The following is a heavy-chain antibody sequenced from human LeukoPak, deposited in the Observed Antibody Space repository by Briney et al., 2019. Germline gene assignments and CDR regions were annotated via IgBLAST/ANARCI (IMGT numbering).Heavy chain of an antibody. CDR1: GFTFSSYW. CDR3: ARVVGGEYSSQRFFDY. CDR2: IKQDGSEK. J-gene: IGHJ4*02. V-gene: IGHV3-7*01. Sequence: GGSLRLSCAASGFTFSSYWMSWVRQAPGKGLEWVANIKQDGSEKYYVDSVKGRFTISRDNAKNSLYLQMNSLRAEDTAMYYCARVVGGEYSSQRFFDYWGQGTLVTVSS. D-gene: IGHD3-16*01.